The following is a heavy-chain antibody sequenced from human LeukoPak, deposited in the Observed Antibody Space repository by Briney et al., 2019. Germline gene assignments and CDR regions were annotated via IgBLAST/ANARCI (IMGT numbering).Heavy chain of an antibody. J-gene: IGHJ4*02. CDR1: GFTFSSYA. CDR2: ISGSGGST. CDR3: ARIPRGAAAGLMAASDY. Sequence: GGSLRLSCAASGFTFSSYAMSWVRQAPGKGLEWVSAISGSGGSTYYADSVKGRLTISRDNAKNSLYLQMNSLRAEDTAVYYCARIPRGAAAGLMAASDYWGQGTLVTVSS. V-gene: IGHV3-23*01. D-gene: IGHD6-13*01.